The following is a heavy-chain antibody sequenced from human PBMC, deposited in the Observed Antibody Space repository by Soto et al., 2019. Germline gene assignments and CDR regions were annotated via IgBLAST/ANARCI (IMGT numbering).Heavy chain of an antibody. CDR1: GFTFSSFG. Sequence: ESGGGVVQPGKSATLSCAASGFTFSSFGLHWVRQAPGKGLEWVALISYDRSNKYYADSVKGRFSISRDNSKNTLFLQMHSLKPEDTAVYYCVKDFHESGTCYDHWGQGTQVTVSS. CDR2: ISYDRSNK. CDR3: VKDFHESGTCYDH. D-gene: IGHD1-26*01. V-gene: IGHV3-30*18. J-gene: IGHJ5*02.